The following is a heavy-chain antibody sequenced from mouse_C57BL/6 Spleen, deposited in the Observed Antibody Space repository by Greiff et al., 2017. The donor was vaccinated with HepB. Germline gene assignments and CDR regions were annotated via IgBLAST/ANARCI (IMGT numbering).Heavy chain of an antibody. CDR2: INPGSGGT. CDR1: GYAFTNYL. Sequence: QVQLQQSGAELVRPGPSVKVSCKASGYAFTNYLIEWVKQRPGQGLEWIGVINPGSGGTNYNEKFKGKATLTADKSSSTAYMQLSSLTSEDSAVYFCARSDYDGGDAFDYWGQGTTLTVSS. V-gene: IGHV1-54*01. CDR3: ARSDYDGGDAFDY. J-gene: IGHJ2*01. D-gene: IGHD2-4*01.